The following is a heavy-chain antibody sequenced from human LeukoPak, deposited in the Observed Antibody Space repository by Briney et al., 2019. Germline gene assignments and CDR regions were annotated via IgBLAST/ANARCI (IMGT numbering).Heavy chain of an antibody. CDR3: ASRFDS. CDR1: GGSISSYY. J-gene: IGHJ4*02. V-gene: IGHV4-59*01. Sequence: SVTLSLTCTVSGGSISSYYWSWIRQPPGKGLEWIGHIYNSGSTNYNPSLKSRVTISVDTSKNQFSLKLSSVTTADTAVYYCASRFDSWGQGTLVTVSS. CDR2: IYNSGST.